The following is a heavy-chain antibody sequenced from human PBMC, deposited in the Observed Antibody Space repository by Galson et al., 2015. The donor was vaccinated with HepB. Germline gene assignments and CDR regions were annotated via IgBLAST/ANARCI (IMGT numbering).Heavy chain of an antibody. D-gene: IGHD1-26*01. CDR2: ISSSSSTI. CDR3: ARRTVGATTGAFDI. J-gene: IGHJ3*02. Sequence: LRLSCAASGFTFSSYSMNWVRQAPGKGLEWVSYISSSSSTIYYADSVKGRFTISRDNAKNSLYLQMDSLRDEDTAVYYCARRTVGATTGAFDIWGQGTMVTVSS. CDR1: GFTFSSYS. V-gene: IGHV3-48*02.